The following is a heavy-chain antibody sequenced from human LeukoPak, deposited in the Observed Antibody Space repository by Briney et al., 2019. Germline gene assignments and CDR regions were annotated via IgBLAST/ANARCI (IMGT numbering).Heavy chain of an antibody. J-gene: IGHJ6*03. CDR3: ASRERYCSGGSCYSAPYYYYYMDV. CDR2: INHSGST. Sequence: SETLSLTCGFYGGSFSGYYWSWIRQPPGKGLEWIGEINHSGSTNYNPSLKSRVTISVDTSKNQSSLKLSSVTAADTAVYYCASRERYCSGGSCYSAPYYYYYMDVWGKGTTVTVSS. V-gene: IGHV4-34*01. D-gene: IGHD2-15*01. CDR1: GGSFSGYY.